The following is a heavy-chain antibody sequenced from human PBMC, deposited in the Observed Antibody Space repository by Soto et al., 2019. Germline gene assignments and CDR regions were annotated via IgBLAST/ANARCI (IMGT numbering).Heavy chain of an antibody. J-gene: IGHJ6*02. CDR1: GGTFSSYA. D-gene: IGHD6-6*01. CDR3: ARRSSGSIAAPTKRYYYGMDV. CDR2: IIPIFGTA. V-gene: IGHV1-69*01. Sequence: QVQLVQSGAEVKKPGSSVKVSCKASGGTFSSYAISWVRQAPGQGLEWMGGIIPIFGTANYAQKFQGRVTITADESTSTAYMELSSLRSEDMAVYYCARRSSGSIAAPTKRYYYGMDVWGQGTTVTVSS.